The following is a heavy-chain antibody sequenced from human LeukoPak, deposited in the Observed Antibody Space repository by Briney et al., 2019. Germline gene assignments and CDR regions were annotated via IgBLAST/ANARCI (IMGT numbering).Heavy chain of an antibody. CDR1: GGSISSSSYY. V-gene: IGHV4-39*01. CDR2: IYYSGST. Sequence: SETLSLTCTVSGGSISSSSYYWGWIRQPPGKGLEWIGSIYYSGSTYYNPSLKSRVTISVDTSKNQFSLKLSSVTAADTAVYCCACGPYYDILTGIHDYWGQGTLVTVSS. CDR3: ACGPYYDILTGIHDY. J-gene: IGHJ4*02. D-gene: IGHD3-9*01.